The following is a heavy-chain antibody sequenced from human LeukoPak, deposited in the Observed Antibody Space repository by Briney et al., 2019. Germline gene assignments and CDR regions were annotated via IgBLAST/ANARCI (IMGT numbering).Heavy chain of an antibody. CDR2: IYTSGST. J-gene: IGHJ3*02. D-gene: IGHD3-10*01. Sequence: SQTLSLTCTVSGGSISSGSYYWSWIRQPAGKGLEWIGRIYTSGSTNYNPSLKSRVTISVDTSKNQFSLRLTSVTPADTAVYYCARVEAPYSGSEKNAFDIWGQGTPVTVSS. CDR1: GGSISSGSYY. V-gene: IGHV4-61*02. CDR3: ARVEAPYSGSEKNAFDI.